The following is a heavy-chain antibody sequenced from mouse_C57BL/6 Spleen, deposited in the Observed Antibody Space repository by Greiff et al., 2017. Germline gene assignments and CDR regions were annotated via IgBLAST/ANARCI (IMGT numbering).Heavy chain of an antibody. CDR1: GYTFTSYW. J-gene: IGHJ2*01. CDR2: IDPSDSYT. Sequence: VQLQQPGAELVRPGTSVKLSCKASGYTFTSYWMHWVKQRPGQGLEWIGVIDPSDSYTNYNQKFKGKATLTVDTSSSTAYMQLSSLTSEDSAVYYCARSLTGYYFDYWGQGTTLTVSS. D-gene: IGHD4-1*01. V-gene: IGHV1-59*01. CDR3: ARSLTGYYFDY.